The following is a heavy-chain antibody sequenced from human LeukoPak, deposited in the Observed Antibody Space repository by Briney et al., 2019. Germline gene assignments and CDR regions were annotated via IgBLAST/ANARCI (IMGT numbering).Heavy chain of an antibody. CDR3: ARDRTVAAAGMLAGMDV. Sequence: GASVKVSCKASGYTFTDYYMHWVRQAPGQGFEWMGWINPNDGDTNYAQKFQGRVAMTRDTSISTAHMEVSRLRSDDTAVYYCARDRTVAAAGMLAGMDVWGKGTTVTVSS. CDR1: GYTFTDYY. D-gene: IGHD6-13*01. V-gene: IGHV1-2*02. CDR2: INPNDGDT. J-gene: IGHJ6*04.